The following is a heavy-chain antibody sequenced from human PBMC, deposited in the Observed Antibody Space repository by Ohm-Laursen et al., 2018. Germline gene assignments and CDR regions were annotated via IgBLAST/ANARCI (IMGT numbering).Heavy chain of an antibody. CDR2: IYYTGST. CDR3: ARWGANTYFDY. CDR1: GGSISSTSYY. D-gene: IGHD3-16*01. V-gene: IGHV4-39*01. Sequence: GTLSLTCTVSGGSISSTSYYWGWIRQPPGKGLEWIGSIYYTGSTYFNPSLQSRVTISVDTSKNQFSLKLSSVTAADTAVYYCARWGANTYFDYWGQGTLVTVSS. J-gene: IGHJ4*02.